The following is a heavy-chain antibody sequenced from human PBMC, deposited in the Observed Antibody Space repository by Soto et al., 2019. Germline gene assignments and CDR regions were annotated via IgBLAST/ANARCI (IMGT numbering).Heavy chain of an antibody. J-gene: IGHJ4*02. D-gene: IGHD3-10*01. CDR2: IYYSGST. V-gene: IGHV4-59*01. Sequence: SETLSLTCTVSGGSISSYYWSWIRQPPGKGMEWIGYIYYSGSTNYNPSLKSRVTISVDTSKNQSSLKLSSVTAADTAVYYCARVSYSGIDYWGQGTLGTVSS. CDR3: ARVSYSGIDY. CDR1: GGSISSYY.